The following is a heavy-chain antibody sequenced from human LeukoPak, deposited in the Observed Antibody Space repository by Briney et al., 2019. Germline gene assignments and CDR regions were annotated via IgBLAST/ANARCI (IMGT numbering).Heavy chain of an antibody. D-gene: IGHD2-2*01. CDR3: ASVVPSNYYMDV. CDR2: IYYSGST. J-gene: IGHJ6*03. Sequence: SETLSLTCTVSGGSISSGDYYWSWIRQPPGKGLEWIGYIYYSGSTYYNPSLKSRVTISVDTSKNQFSLKLSSVTAADAAVYYCASVVPSNYYMDVWGKGTTVTVSS. V-gene: IGHV4-30-4*08. CDR1: GGSISSGDYY.